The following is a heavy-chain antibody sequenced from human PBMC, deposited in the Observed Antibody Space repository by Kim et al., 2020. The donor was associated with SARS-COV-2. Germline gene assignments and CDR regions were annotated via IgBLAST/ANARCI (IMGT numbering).Heavy chain of an antibody. V-gene: IGHV3-23*01. CDR2: ITDRDGYT. J-gene: IGHJ4*02. CDR1: GFIFSRHG. Sequence: GGSLRLSCTASGFIFSRHGMSWVRQAPGKGLEWVATITDRDGYTLYTDSLKGRFTISRDNSKNTVYLQMNRLRAEDTAIYYCAKSLIVGNATGMDFWGQGTMVTVSS. D-gene: IGHD1-26*01. CDR3: AKSLIVGNATGMDF.